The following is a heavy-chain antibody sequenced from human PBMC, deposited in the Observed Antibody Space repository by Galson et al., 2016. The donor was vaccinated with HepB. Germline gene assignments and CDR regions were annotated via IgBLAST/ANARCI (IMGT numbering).Heavy chain of an antibody. V-gene: IGHV3-9*01. D-gene: IGHD4/OR15-4a*01. Sequence: SLRLSCAGSGFTFGNYAMHWVRQPPGKGLEWVSGISWNTGNKDTADSVRDRFTISRDNAKNSLYLQMNSLRAKETALYYCAKDLGKSVGTIADWGQGALVTVSS. CDR3: AKDLGKSVGTIAD. CDR1: GFTFGNYA. CDR2: ISWNTGNK. J-gene: IGHJ4*02.